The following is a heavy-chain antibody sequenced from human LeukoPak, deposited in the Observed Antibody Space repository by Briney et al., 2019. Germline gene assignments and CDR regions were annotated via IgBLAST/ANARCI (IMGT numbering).Heavy chain of an antibody. V-gene: IGHV3-30*18. D-gene: IGHD3-3*01. CDR2: ISYDGSNK. CDR1: GFTFSSYG. Sequence: PGGSLRLSWAASGFTFSSYGMHWVRQAPAKGLEWVAVISYDGSNKYYADSVKGRFTISRDNSKNTLYLQMNSLRAEDTAVYYCAKGKYDFWSGYYPFDYWGQGTLVTVSS. CDR3: AKGKYDFWSGYYPFDY. J-gene: IGHJ4*02.